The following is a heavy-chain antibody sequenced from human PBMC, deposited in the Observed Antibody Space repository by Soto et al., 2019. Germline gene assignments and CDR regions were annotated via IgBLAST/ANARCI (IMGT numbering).Heavy chain of an antibody. CDR2: IDHSGYT. Sequence: KPSETLSLTCAVSGGSFSGYYWNWIRQPPGKGLEWIGEIDHSGYTNYNPSLKSRVTISVDTSKNQFSLRLTSVTAADTAVYYCARVRDWFDPWGQGTLVTVSS. J-gene: IGHJ5*02. CDR3: ARVRDWFDP. CDR1: GGSFSGYY. D-gene: IGHD3-3*01. V-gene: IGHV4-34*01.